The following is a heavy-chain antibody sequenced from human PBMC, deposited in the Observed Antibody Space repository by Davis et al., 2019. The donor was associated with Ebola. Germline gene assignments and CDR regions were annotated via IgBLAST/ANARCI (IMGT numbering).Heavy chain of an antibody. V-gene: IGHV5-51*01. CDR1: GYSFTSHW. J-gene: IGHJ2*01. Sequence: GESLKISCKGSGYSFTSHWIVWVRQMPGKGLECMGIIFPGDSDTRYSPSFQGQVTISADKSISTAYLQWSSLKASDTAMYYCARGAVLDWYFDLWGRGTLVTVSS. CDR3: ARGAVLDWYFDL. CDR2: IFPGDSDT. D-gene: IGHD6-6*01.